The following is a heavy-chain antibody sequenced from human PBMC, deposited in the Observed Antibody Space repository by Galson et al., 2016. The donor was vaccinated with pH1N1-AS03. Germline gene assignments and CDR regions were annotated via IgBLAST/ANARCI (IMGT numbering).Heavy chain of an antibody. CDR2: IDVTDSYF. J-gene: IGHJ6*02. D-gene: IGHD3-10*01. CDR1: GYIFTDYW. Sequence: QSGAEVKKPGESLRISCKGSGYIFTDYWITWVRQMPGKGLEWMGRIDVTDSYFNYGPAFQGHVTMSVDKSISTAYLQWSSLKASDTAIYYCARPRWVGEPFPGYYAMDVWGLGTTVTVSS. V-gene: IGHV5-10-1*01. CDR3: ARPRWVGEPFPGYYAMDV.